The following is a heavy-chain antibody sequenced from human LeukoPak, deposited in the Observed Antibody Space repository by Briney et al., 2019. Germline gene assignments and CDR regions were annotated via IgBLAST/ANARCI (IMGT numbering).Heavy chain of an antibody. CDR3: ARLGVVGYCSGGSCYNPGAFDI. J-gene: IGHJ3*02. CDR2: IYPGDSDT. Sequence: GESLQISCKGSGYSFTSYWIGWVRQMPGKGLEWMGIIYPGDSDTRYSPSFQGQVTISADKSISTAYLQWSSLKASDTAMYYCARLGVVGYCSGGSCYNPGAFDIWGQGTMVTVSS. V-gene: IGHV5-51*01. CDR1: GYSFTSYW. D-gene: IGHD2-15*01.